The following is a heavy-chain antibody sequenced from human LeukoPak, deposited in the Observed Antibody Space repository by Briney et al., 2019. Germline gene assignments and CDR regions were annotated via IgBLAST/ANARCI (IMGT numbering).Heavy chain of an antibody. V-gene: IGHV4-61*08. D-gene: IGHD3-10*01. CDR1: GASVSSGGYY. CDR3: ARRGGSGRSFDY. Sequence: SETLSLTCTVSGASVSSGGYYWSWIRQPPGKGLEWIGYIYYSGSTNYNPSLKSRVTILVDTSKNQFSLKVSSVAAADTAVYYCARRGGSGRSFDYWGQGTLVTVSS. CDR2: IYYSGST. J-gene: IGHJ4*02.